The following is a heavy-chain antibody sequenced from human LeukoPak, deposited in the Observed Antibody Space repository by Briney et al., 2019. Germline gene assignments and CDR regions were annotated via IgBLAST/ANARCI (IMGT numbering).Heavy chain of an antibody. D-gene: IGHD5-12*01. J-gene: IGHJ5*02. CDR3: ATKGGGFDSWFDP. CDR2: ISYTGTT. Sequence: PSETLSLTCTVSGGSISSYYWAWLRQPPGKELEWIGHISYTGTTNYNPSLKSRATISLDTSKNHFSLRLNSVTAADTAIYYCATKGGGFDSWFDPWGQGTLVTVSS. V-gene: IGHV4-59*01. CDR1: GGSISSYY.